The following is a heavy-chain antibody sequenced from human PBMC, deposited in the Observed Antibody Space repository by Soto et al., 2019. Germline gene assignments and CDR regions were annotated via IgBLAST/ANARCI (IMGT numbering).Heavy chain of an antibody. CDR1: GGSISSGGDS. CDR2: TYQSGSA. V-gene: IGHV4-30-2*06. CDR3: ARDYYGMDV. J-gene: IGHJ6*02. Sequence: PXETLSLPCTVSGGSISSGGDSWTWIRQSPGKGLEWIGYTYQSGSAYYNPSLKSRVTISVDRSKNQFSLNLTSVTAADTAVYYCARDYYGMDVWGQGTTVTVSS.